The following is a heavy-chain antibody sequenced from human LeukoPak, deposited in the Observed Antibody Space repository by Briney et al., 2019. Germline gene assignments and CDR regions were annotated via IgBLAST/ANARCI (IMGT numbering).Heavy chain of an antibody. CDR2: FDPEDGET. CDR3: ATDLGYYDSSGYYLLDY. D-gene: IGHD3-22*01. Sequence: ASVKVSCKVSGYTLTELSMHWVRQAPGKGLEWMGGFDPEDGETIYAQKFQGRVTMTEDTSTDTAYMELSSLRSEDTAVYYCATDLGYYDSSGYYLLDYWGQGTLVTVSS. CDR1: GYTLTELS. J-gene: IGHJ4*02. V-gene: IGHV1-24*01.